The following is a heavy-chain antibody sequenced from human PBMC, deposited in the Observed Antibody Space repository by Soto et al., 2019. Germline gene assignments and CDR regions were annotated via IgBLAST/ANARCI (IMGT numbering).Heavy chain of an antibody. CDR2: INHSGST. D-gene: IGHD3-3*01. V-gene: IGHV4-34*01. Sequence: SETLSLTCAVYGGSFSGYYWSWIRQPPGKGLEWIGEINHSGSTNYNPSLKSRVTISVDTSKNQFSLKLSSVTAADTAVYYCARGKGVYYDFWSGYSHNWFDPWGQGTLVTVSS. CDR3: ARGKGVYYDFWSGYSHNWFDP. CDR1: GGSFSGYY. J-gene: IGHJ5*02.